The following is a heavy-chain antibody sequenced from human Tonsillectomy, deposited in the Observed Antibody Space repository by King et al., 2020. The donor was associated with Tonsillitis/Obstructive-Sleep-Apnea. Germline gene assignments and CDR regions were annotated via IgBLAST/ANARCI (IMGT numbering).Heavy chain of an antibody. CDR1: GFTFSSYA. Sequence: VQLVESGGGVVQPGRSLRLSCAASGFTFSSYAMHWVRQAPGKGLEWVAVISYDGSNKYYADSVKGRFTISRDNSKNTLYLQMNSLRAEDTAVYYCARHRGPIVVVPAALSYWGQGTLVTVSS. CDR2: ISYDGSNK. D-gene: IGHD2-2*01. J-gene: IGHJ4*02. CDR3: ARHRGPIVVVPAALSY. V-gene: IGHV3-30*01.